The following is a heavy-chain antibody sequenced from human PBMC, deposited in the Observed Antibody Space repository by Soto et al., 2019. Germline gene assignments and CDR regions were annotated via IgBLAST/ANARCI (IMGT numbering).Heavy chain of an antibody. Sequence: QVQLVQSGAEVKKPGASVKVSCRASGYTFTSQYIHWVRQAPGQGLEWMGIVNPSISTTTYAQKFQGRVTITRDTSTSTVYMELSSLRSEDTAVYYCTREADYIGGTYRRGFDYWGQGTLVTVST. J-gene: IGHJ4*02. V-gene: IGHV1-46*03. CDR2: VNPSISTT. CDR1: GYTFTSQY. CDR3: TREADYIGGTYRRGFDY. D-gene: IGHD3-16*02.